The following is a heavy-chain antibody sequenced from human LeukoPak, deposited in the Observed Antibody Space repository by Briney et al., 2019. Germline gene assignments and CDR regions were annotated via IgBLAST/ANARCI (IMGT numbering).Heavy chain of an antibody. D-gene: IGHD5-18*01. Sequence: GGSLRLSCAASGFTFSSYGMHWVRQAPGKGLEWVAVIWYDGSNKYYADSVEGRFTISRDNSKNTLYLQINSLRAEDTAVYYCAKDPTATGIDIWGQGTMVTVSS. CDR2: IWYDGSNK. V-gene: IGHV3-33*06. J-gene: IGHJ3*02. CDR3: AKDPTATGIDI. CDR1: GFTFSSYG.